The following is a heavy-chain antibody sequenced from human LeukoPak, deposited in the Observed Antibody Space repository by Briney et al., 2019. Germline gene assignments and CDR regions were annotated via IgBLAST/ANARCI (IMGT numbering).Heavy chain of an antibody. CDR2: INTSTGNP. V-gene: IGHV7-4-1*02. J-gene: IGHJ4*02. CDR3: ARDPPDYGDYGHFDY. Sequence: ASVKVSCKASGYTFTSYAMNWFRQAPGQGLEWMGWINTSTGNPTYAQGFTGRFVFSLDTSVNTAYLQISSLKVEDTAIYYCARDPPDYGDYGHFDYWGQGTLVTVSS. CDR1: GYTFTSYA. D-gene: IGHD4-17*01.